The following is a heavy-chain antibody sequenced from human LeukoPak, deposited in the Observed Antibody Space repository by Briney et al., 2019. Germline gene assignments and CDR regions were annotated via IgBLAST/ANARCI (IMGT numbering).Heavy chain of an antibody. CDR1: GGSFSGYY. J-gene: IGHJ4*02. CDR3: ARVLRYGGNRFNFDY. V-gene: IGHV4-34*01. D-gene: IGHD4-23*01. Sequence: SETLSLTCAVYGGSFSGYYWSWIRQPPGKGLEWIGETNHSGSTNYNPSLKSRVTISVATSKNQFSLKLSSVTAADPAVYYCARVLRYGGNRFNFDYWGQGTLVTVSS. CDR2: TNHSGST.